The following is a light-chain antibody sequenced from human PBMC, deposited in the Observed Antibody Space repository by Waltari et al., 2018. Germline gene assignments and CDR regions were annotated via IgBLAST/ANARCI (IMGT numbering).Light chain of an antibody. Sequence: DIVMTQSPLSLPVTPGEPASISCRSSQSLLHSNGYNYLDWYLQKPGQSPQRLMDLGSSRTSGVPDRCSGSGSGTEFTLKISRLEAEGVGVYYCMQARQSPRTFGQGAKVEIK. CDR2: LGS. J-gene: IGKJ1*01. CDR3: MQARQSPRT. CDR1: QSLLHSNGYNY. V-gene: IGKV2-28*01.